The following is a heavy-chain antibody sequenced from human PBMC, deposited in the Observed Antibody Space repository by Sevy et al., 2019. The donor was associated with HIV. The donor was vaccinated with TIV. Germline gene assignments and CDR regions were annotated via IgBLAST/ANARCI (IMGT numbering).Heavy chain of an antibody. D-gene: IGHD3-9*01. V-gene: IGHV4-59*01. Sequence: SETLSLTCTVSGGSISSYYWSWIRQPPGKGLEWIGYIYYSGSTNYNPSLKSRVTISVDTSKNQLSLKLSSVTAADTAVYYCARGGDILTGYWGWFDPWGQGTLVTVSS. J-gene: IGHJ5*02. CDR2: IYYSGST. CDR3: ARGGDILTGYWGWFDP. CDR1: GGSISSYY.